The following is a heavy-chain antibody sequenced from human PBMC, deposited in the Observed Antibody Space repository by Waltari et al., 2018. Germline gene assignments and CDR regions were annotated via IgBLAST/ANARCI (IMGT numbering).Heavy chain of an antibody. J-gene: IGHJ4*02. CDR2: IFAGGNT. CDR1: GFPLHYDY. D-gene: IGHD5-12*01. V-gene: IGHV3-53*01. Sequence: VQLVDCGGGWTQPGGCLRLSGAAPGFPLHYDYHPWVRQAPGKGLEWVSVIFAGGNTYYADSVKGRFTISRDHSKSMLYLEMNSLRTEDTAVYYCARAGLGSPVEWLRLFDQWGQGTLVTVSS. CDR3: ARAGLGSPVEWLRLFDQ.